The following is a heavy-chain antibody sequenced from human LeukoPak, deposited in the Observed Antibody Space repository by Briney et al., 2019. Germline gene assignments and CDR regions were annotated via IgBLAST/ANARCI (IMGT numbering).Heavy chain of an antibody. D-gene: IGHD5-12*01. CDR2: ISPSGDIT. Sequence: GGSLRLSCAASGFTFSNHGMNWVRQAPGKGLEWVSGISPSGDITYYADSVKGRFTISRDNSKNTLYLQMNSLRAEDTAVYYCAKDFWRVATRREFDYWGQGTLVTVSS. CDR1: GFTFSNHG. CDR3: AKDFWRVATRREFDY. J-gene: IGHJ4*02. V-gene: IGHV3-23*01.